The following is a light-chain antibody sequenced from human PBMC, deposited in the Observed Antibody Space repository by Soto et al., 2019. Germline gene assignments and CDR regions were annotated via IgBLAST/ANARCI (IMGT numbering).Light chain of an antibody. V-gene: IGKV1-27*01. CDR2: AAS. CDR1: QDIRNF. J-gene: IGKJ3*01. CDR3: QNYSSVPV. Sequence: DIQMTQSPTSLSASVGDRVTITCRASQDIRNFVAWYQQKPGKAPKLLIYAASTLQSGVPSRFSGSGSGTDFTLTINSLQAEDVATYSCQNYSSVPVFGPGTKVEIK.